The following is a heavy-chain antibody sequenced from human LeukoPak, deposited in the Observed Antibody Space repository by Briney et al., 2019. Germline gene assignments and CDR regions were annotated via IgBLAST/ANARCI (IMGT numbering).Heavy chain of an antibody. CDR3: ASLRWGGYDTGAEVGY. Sequence: SVKVSCKASGGTFSSYAISWVRQAPGQGLEWMGGIIPIFGTANYAQKFQGRVTITADESTSTAYMELCSLRSEDTAVYYCASLRWGGYDTGAEVGYWGQGTLVTVSS. V-gene: IGHV1-69*13. J-gene: IGHJ4*02. CDR1: GGTFSSYA. D-gene: IGHD3-3*01. CDR2: IIPIFGTA.